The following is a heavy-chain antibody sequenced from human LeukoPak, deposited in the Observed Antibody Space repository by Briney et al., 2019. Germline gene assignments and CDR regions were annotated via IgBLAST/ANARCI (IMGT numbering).Heavy chain of an antibody. CDR1: GYTFTSYY. D-gene: IGHD3-22*01. CDR3: AREYAAYYYDGDSYYYYGMDV. J-gene: IGHJ6*02. V-gene: IGHV1-46*01. CDR2: INPSGGST. Sequence: GASVKVSCKASGYTFTSYYMHWVRQAPGQGLEWMGIINPSGGSTSYAQKFQGRVTMTRDTSTSTVYMELSSLRSEDTAVYYCAREYAAYYYDGDSYYYYGMDVWGQGTTVTVSS.